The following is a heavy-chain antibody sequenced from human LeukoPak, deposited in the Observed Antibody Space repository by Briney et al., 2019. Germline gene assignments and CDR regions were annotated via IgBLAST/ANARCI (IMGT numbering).Heavy chain of an antibody. CDR3: ARYHTYYYDSSGYSFDC. Sequence: GGSLRLSCAASGFTFSSYAMSWVRQAPGKGLEWVSYISSSSSTIYYADSVKGRFTISRDNAKNSLYLQMNSLRAEDTAVYYCARYHTYYYDSSGYSFDCWGQGTLVTVSS. D-gene: IGHD3-22*01. V-gene: IGHV3-48*01. CDR1: GFTFSSYA. CDR2: ISSSSSTI. J-gene: IGHJ4*02.